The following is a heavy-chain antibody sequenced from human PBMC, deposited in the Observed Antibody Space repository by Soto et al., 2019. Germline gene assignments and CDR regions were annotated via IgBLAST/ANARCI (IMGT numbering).Heavy chain of an antibody. Sequence: SETLSLTCAVYGGSFSGYYCSWIRQPPGKGLEWSGEINHSGSTKYNPSLKSRVTISVDTSKNQFPLKLTSVTAADTAVYYCVVSLWAAVDNNWFDPWGQGTLVTVSS. J-gene: IGHJ5*02. CDR1: GGSFSGYY. D-gene: IGHD6-13*01. CDR3: VVSLWAAVDNNWFDP. V-gene: IGHV4-34*01. CDR2: INHSGST.